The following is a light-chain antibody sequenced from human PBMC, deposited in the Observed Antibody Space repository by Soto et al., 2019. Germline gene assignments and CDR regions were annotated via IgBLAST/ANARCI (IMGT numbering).Light chain of an antibody. CDR2: DVN. V-gene: IGLV2-11*01. Sequence: QSVLTQPRSVSGSPGQSVTISCTGTSSDVGAYKFVSWYQQHPGKVPNLIIYDVNKRPSGVPDRFAGSKSGNTASLTISGLQAEDEADYHCCSFAGSYTWVFGGGTQLTVL. CDR3: CSFAGSYTWV. CDR1: SSDVGAYKF. J-gene: IGLJ3*02.